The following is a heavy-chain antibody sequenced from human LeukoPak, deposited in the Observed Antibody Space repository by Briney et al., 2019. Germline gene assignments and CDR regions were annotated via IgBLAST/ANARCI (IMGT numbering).Heavy chain of an antibody. CDR2: ISSSSSYI. CDR3: ARDDDYSNYNAMGNYFDY. D-gene: IGHD4-11*01. J-gene: IGHJ4*02. CDR1: GFTLSSYS. Sequence: GGSLRLSCAASGFTLSSYSMNWVRQAPGKGLEWVSSISSSSSYIYYADSVKGRFTISRDNAKNSLYLQMNSLRAEDTAVYYCARDDDYSNYNAMGNYFDYWGQGTLVTVSS. V-gene: IGHV3-21*01.